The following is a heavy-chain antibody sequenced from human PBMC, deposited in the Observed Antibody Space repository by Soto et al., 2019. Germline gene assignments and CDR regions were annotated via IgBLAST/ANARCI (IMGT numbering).Heavy chain of an antibody. CDR1: GFTFSSYS. J-gene: IGHJ4*02. CDR3: ARDRITIFGVVIGFDY. CDR2: ISSSSSYI. D-gene: IGHD3-3*01. V-gene: IGHV3-21*01. Sequence: ESGGGLVKPGGSLRLSCAASGFTFSSYSMNWVRQAPGKGLEWVSSISSSSSYIYYADSVKGRFTISRDNAKNSLYLQMNSLRAEDTAVYYCARDRITIFGVVIGFDYWGQGTLVTVSS.